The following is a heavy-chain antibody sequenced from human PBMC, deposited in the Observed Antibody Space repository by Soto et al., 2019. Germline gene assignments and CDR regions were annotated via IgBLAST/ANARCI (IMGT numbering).Heavy chain of an antibody. CDR1: GFTFSSYA. Sequence: EVQLLESGGGLVQPGGSLRLSCAASGFTFSSYAMSWVRQAPGKGLEWVSAISGSGGRTYYADSVKGRFTISRDNTKNTLYLQRNSLRAEDTAVYYCAKDERGAVGLAGHYYFDYWGQGTLGTVSS. CDR3: AKDERGAVGLAGHYYFDY. CDR2: ISGSGGRT. D-gene: IGHD6-19*01. J-gene: IGHJ4*02. V-gene: IGHV3-23*01.